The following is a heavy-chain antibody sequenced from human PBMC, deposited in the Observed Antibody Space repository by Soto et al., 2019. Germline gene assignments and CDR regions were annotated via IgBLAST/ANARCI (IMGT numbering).Heavy chain of an antibody. CDR2: ISSSGSTI. CDR3: ARDLPLNRGNSGGGDY. D-gene: IGHD4-4*01. CDR1: GFTFSDYY. Sequence: GESLKISCAASGFTFSDYYMSWIRQAPGKGLEWVSYISSSGSTIYYADSVKGRFTISRDNAKNSLYLQMNSLRAEDTAVYYCARDLPLNRGNSGGGDYWGQGTLVTVST. V-gene: IGHV3-11*01. J-gene: IGHJ4*02.